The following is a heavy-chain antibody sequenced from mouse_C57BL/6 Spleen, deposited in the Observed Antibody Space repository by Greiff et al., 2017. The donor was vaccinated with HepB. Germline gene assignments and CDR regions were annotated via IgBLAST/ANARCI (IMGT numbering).Heavy chain of an antibody. CDR2: ISYDGSN. CDR1: GYSITSGYY. Sequence: EVQLQQSGPGLVKPSQSLSLTCSVTGYSITSGYYWNWIRQFPGNKLEWMGYISYDGSNNYNPSLKNRISITRDTSKNQFFLKLNSVTTEDTATYYCAYSNSYYYAMDYWGQGTSVTVSS. V-gene: IGHV3-6*01. D-gene: IGHD2-5*01. J-gene: IGHJ4*01. CDR3: AYSNSYYYAMDY.